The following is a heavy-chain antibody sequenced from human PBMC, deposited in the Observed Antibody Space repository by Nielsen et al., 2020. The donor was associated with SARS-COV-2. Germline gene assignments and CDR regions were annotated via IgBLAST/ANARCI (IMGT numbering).Heavy chain of an antibody. CDR3: ARSQVVGSSGCVDCAFDI. V-gene: IGHV1-18*01. CDR2: ISAYNGNT. Sequence: ASVKVSCKASGYTFTSYGISWVRQAPGQGLEWMGWISAYNGNTNYAQKLQGRVTMTTDTSTSTAYMGLRSLRSDDTAVYYCARSQVVGSSGCVDCAFDIWGQGTMVTVSS. CDR1: GYTFTSYG. D-gene: IGHD6-19*01. J-gene: IGHJ3*02.